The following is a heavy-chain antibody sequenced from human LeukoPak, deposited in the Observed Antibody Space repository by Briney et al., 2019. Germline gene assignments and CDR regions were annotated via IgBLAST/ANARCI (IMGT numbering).Heavy chain of an antibody. J-gene: IGHJ5*02. D-gene: IGHD4-11*01. CDR1: GYTFTSYG. CDR2: ISDYNGNK. V-gene: IGHV1-18*01. CDR3: ARDLYRDSLPVSWFDP. Sequence: ASVKVSCKASGYTFTSYGISWGEQAPEQGLEWMGWISDYNGNKNYEQKLKGRVTMTTDTSTSTDYMELRSLRSDDTAVYYCARDLYRDSLPVSWFDPWGQGTLVTVSS.